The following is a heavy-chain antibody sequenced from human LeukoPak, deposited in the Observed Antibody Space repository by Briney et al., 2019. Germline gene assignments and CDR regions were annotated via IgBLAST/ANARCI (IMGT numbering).Heavy chain of an antibody. V-gene: IGHV3-30*02. CDR1: GFSLTTYG. CDR2: IRPNGINK. CDR3: AKDRPLEGGFDP. D-gene: IGHD3-16*01. J-gene: IGHJ5*02. Sequence: GGSLILSCVVSGFSLTTYGMLWVRQAPGKGLEWVSFIRPNGINKYYADSVKGRFTISRDNSKGTLYLQMNRLRTEDTALYYCAKDRPLEGGFDPWGQGSLVTVSS.